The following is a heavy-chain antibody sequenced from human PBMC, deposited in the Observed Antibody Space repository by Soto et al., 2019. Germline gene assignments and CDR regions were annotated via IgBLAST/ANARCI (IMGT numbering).Heavy chain of an antibody. CDR3: ARAGGLGAVAVDY. CDR1: GGSISSGGHS. Sequence: QLQLQESGSGLVKPLQTLSLTCAVSGGSISSGGHSWSLIRQPPGKGLEWIGYSYQSGSTYYNPSLKSRVTISVDRSKNQFSLKLNSVTAADTAVYYCARAGGLGAVAVDYWGQGTLVTVSS. V-gene: IGHV4-30-2*01. CDR2: SYQSGST. J-gene: IGHJ4*02. D-gene: IGHD6-19*01.